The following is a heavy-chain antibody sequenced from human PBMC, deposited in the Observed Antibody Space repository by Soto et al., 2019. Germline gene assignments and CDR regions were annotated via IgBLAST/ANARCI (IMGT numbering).Heavy chain of an antibody. CDR3: ASSVVITTWFDY. D-gene: IGHD3-22*01. Sequence: VKVSCKASGYTFTSYAMHWVRQAPGQRLEWMGWINAGNGNTKYSQKFQGRVTITRDTSASTAYMELSSLRSEDTAVYYCASSVVITTWFDYWGQGTLVTVSS. CDR2: INAGNGNT. CDR1: GYTFTSYA. J-gene: IGHJ4*02. V-gene: IGHV1-3*01.